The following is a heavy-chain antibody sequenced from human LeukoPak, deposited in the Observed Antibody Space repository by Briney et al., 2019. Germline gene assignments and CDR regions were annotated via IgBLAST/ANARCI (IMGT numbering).Heavy chain of an antibody. V-gene: IGHV3-7*03. CDR3: ARDPNLYSGTYDTY. D-gene: IGHD1-26*01. CDR2: IKQDGSER. J-gene: IGHJ4*02. CDR1: AFIFSGHW. Sequence: PGGSLRLSCEGSAFIFSGHWMSWVRQAPGKGLEWVANIKQDGSERYYVDSVKGRFTISRDNAKNSVFLQMNSLRAEDTAVYYCARDPNLYSGTYDTYWGQGTLVTVSS.